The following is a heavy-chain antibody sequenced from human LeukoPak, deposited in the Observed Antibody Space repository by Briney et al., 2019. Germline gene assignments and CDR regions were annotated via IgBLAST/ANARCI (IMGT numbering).Heavy chain of an antibody. J-gene: IGHJ4*02. Sequence: PSETLSPTCAVYWWFLSGYYLTWIRQPPGKGLEWIGEINDSGSINYNPTLKSRVTISVDTSKNQFSLKLTSVTAADTAVYYCARGRRWWGQGTLVTVSS. V-gene: IGHV4-34*01. CDR3: ARGRRW. D-gene: IGHD5-24*01. CDR1: WWFLSGYY. CDR2: INDSGSI.